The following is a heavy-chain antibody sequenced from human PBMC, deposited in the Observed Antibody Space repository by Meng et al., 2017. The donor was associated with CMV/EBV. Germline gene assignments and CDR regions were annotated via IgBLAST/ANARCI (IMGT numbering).Heavy chain of an antibody. D-gene: IGHD3-22*01. V-gene: IGHV4-34*01. CDR1: GGSFSGYY. Sequence: QVQLQQWGSGLLKPSETLSLTCAVYGGSFSGYYWSWFRQPPGKGLEWIGEINHSGSTNYNPSLKSRATISVDTSKNQFSLKLSSVTAADTAVYYCARVWDSGWDYWGQGTLVTVSS. CDR2: INHSGST. CDR3: ARVWDSGWDY. J-gene: IGHJ4*02.